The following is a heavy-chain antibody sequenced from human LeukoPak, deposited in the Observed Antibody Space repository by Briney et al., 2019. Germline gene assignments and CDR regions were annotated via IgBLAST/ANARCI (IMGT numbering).Heavy chain of an antibody. D-gene: IGHD6-6*01. CDR1: GGSISSSSYY. J-gene: IGHJ2*01. V-gene: IGHV4-39*07. Sequence: SETLSLTCTVSGGSISSSSYYWGWIRQPPGKGLEWIGSIYYSGSTYYNPSLKSRVTISVDTSKNQFSLKLSSVTAADTAVYYCASLTSLEYSSSSPSWYFDLWGRGTLVTVSS. CDR3: ASLTSLEYSSSSPSWYFDL. CDR2: IYYSGST.